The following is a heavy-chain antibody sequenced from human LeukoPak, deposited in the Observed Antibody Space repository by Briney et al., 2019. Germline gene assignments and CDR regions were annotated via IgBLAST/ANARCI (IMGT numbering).Heavy chain of an antibody. V-gene: IGHV4-59*08. D-gene: IGHD2-2*01. CDR1: GGSISSYY. CDR2: IYYSGST. Sequence: SETLSLTCTVSGGSISSYYWSWIRQPPGKGLEWIGYIYYSGSTNYNPSLKSRVTISVDTSKNQFSLKLSSVTAADTAVYYCARHGVYYCRSTSCFDYWGQGTLVTVSS. J-gene: IGHJ4*02. CDR3: ARHGVYYCRSTSCFDY.